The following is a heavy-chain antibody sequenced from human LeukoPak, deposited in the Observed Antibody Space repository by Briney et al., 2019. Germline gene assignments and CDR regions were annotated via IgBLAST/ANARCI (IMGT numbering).Heavy chain of an antibody. J-gene: IGHJ4*02. D-gene: IGHD6-19*01. Sequence: SVKVSCKASGGTFSRYAISWVRQAPGQGLEWMGRIIPILGIANYAQKFQGRVTITADKSTSTAYMELSSLRSEDTAVYYCARGIAVAGARGGDYWGQGTLVTVSS. CDR1: GGTFSRYA. V-gene: IGHV1-69*04. CDR2: IIPILGIA. CDR3: ARGIAVAGARGGDY.